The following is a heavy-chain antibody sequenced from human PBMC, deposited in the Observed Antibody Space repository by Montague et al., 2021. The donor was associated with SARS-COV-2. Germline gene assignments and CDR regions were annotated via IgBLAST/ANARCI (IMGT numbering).Heavy chain of an antibody. CDR3: ARVSVEMATMGVYYYFGMDV. Sequence: TLSLTCTVSGGSISSGGYYWSCIRQRPGKGLEWVMNNYYSGSTYYNLTLQSRVTISADTSKNQFSLKLCPVTAAATAVYYCARVSVEMATMGVYYYFGMDVWGQGTTVTVS. CDR2: NYYSGST. J-gene: IGHJ6*02. V-gene: IGHV4-31*03. CDR1: GGSISSGGYY. D-gene: IGHD5-24*01.